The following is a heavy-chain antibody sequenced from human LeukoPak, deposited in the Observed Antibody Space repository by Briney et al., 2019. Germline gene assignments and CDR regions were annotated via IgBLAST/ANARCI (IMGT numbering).Heavy chain of an antibody. CDR2: VYHSGST. CDR1: GYSITSGYY. CDR3: ARDSDGAYDLVDY. J-gene: IGHJ4*02. D-gene: IGHD4-17*01. Sequence: SETLSLTCAVSGYSITSGYYWGRIRQPPGKGLEWIGSVYHSGSTYYNPSLKGRVTMSVDTSKNQFSLKLNSVTAADTAVYYCARDSDGAYDLVDYWGQGTLVTVSS. V-gene: IGHV4-38-2*02.